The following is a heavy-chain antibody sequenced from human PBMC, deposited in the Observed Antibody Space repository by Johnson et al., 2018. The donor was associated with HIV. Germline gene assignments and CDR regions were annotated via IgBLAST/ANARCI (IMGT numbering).Heavy chain of an antibody. D-gene: IGHD3-9*01. CDR2: INWNGGST. V-gene: IGHV3-20*04. CDR1: GFTFSGYG. J-gene: IGHJ3*02. Sequence: VQLVESGGGVVQPGKSLRLSCAASGFTFSGYGMSWVRQAPGKGLEWVSGINWNGGSTGYAASVKGRFTISRDNYKDTLYLQRNSLRAEDTAVYYCANLGRYFDWFPTTNDAFDIWGQGTMVTVSS. CDR3: ANLGRYFDWFPTTNDAFDI.